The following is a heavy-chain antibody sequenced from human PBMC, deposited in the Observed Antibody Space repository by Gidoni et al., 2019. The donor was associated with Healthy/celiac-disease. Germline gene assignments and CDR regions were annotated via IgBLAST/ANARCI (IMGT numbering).Heavy chain of an antibody. CDR2: IYYSGST. D-gene: IGHD3-22*01. CDR1: GGSISSYY. J-gene: IGHJ4*02. CDR3: ARGRLGGDSSGLDY. V-gene: IGHV4-59*01. Sequence: QVQLQESGPGLVKPSETLSLTCTVSGGSISSYYWSWIRQPPGKGLEWIGYIYYSGSTNYNPSLKSRVTISVDTSKNQFSLKLSSVTAADTAVYYCARGRLGGDSSGLDYWGQGTLVTVSS.